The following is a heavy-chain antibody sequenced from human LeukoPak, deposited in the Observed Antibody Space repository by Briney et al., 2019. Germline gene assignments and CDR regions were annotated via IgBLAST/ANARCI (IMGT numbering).Heavy chain of an antibody. CDR1: GFTFDDHT. Sequence: TGGSLRLSCAASGFTFDDHTMHWVRQAPGKGLEWVSLISWDGGVTKYAGSVKGRFTISRDNTKKSLYLQMNSLRTEDTALYYCAKSDHRGDGFNYDYRGQGTLVTVSS. D-gene: IGHD5-24*01. CDR3: AKSDHRGDGFNYDY. J-gene: IGHJ4*02. CDR2: ISWDGGVT. V-gene: IGHV3-43*01.